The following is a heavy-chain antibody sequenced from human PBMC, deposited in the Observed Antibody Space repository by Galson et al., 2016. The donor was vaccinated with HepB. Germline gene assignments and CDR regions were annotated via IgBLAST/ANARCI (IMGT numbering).Heavy chain of an antibody. CDR3: ARRKNYAPDY. CDR1: GYSFTTYW. J-gene: IGHJ4*02. V-gene: IGHV5-51*01. CDR2: IYPGDSDT. Sequence: QSGAEVKKPRESLKISCKASGYSFTTYWIGWVRQVPGKGLGWVGIIYPGDSDTRYSPSFQGQVTISADRSISTAYLQWSSLKASDTAMYYCARRKNYAPDYWGQGTLVTVSS. D-gene: IGHD1-7*01.